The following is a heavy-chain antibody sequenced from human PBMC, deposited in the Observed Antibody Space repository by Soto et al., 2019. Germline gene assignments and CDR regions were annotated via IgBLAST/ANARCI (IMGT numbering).Heavy chain of an antibody. D-gene: IGHD5-18*01. CDR3: ARGIRNYYGVDV. J-gene: IGHJ6*02. Sequence: EVQVVESGGGLVQPGGSLRLSCVASGFTFSTYWMHWVRQAPGKGLVWVSRIKFDGSTTSYADSVKGRFTISRDNAKNTVYLQMNSLRAEDTGVYYCARGIRNYYGVDVWGQGTTVTVYS. CDR2: IKFDGSTT. CDR1: GFTFSTYW. V-gene: IGHV3-74*01.